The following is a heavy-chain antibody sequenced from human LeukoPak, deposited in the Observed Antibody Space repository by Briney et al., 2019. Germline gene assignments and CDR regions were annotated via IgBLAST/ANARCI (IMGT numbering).Heavy chain of an antibody. D-gene: IGHD6-13*01. V-gene: IGHV3-48*03. J-gene: IGHJ4*02. CDR3: ARGSSSWYPRSLAY. Sequence: GGSLRLSCAASGFTFSSYEMNWVRQAPGKGLEWVSYISSSGSTIYYADSVKGRFTISRDNAKNSLYLQMNSLRAEDTAVYYCARGSSSWYPRSLAYWGQGTLVTVSS. CDR2: ISSSGSTI. CDR1: GFTFSSYE.